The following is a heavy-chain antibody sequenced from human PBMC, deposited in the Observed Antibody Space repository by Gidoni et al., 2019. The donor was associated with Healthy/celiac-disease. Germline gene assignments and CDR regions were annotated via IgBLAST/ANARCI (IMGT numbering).Heavy chain of an antibody. CDR3: AKDMTTVTTVWFDP. CDR2: IMGSGVST. Sequence: EVQLLESGGGLVQPGGSLRLSCAASGFTFSSYAMSWVRKAPGKGLEWVSAIMGSGVSTYYAYSVKGRFTTSRDKSKTTLYLQMNSRRAEDTAVYYCAKDMTTVTTVWFDPWGQGTLVTVSS. CDR1: GFTFSSYA. V-gene: IGHV3-23*01. D-gene: IGHD4-17*01. J-gene: IGHJ5*02.